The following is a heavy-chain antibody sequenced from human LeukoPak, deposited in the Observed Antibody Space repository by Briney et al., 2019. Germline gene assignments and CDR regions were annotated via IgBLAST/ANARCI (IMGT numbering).Heavy chain of an antibody. CDR1: GFTFSGYG. Sequence: PGGSLRLSCAASGFTFSGYGMRWVRQAPGKGLEWVAVICNDGSNKYYADSVKGRFTISRDNSKNTMYLQMNRLRAEDTAVYYCARDLPYDSSGTFEYWGEGTQVTASS. V-gene: IGHV3-33*01. D-gene: IGHD3-22*01. CDR2: ICNDGSNK. CDR3: ARDLPYDSSGTFEY. J-gene: IGHJ4*02.